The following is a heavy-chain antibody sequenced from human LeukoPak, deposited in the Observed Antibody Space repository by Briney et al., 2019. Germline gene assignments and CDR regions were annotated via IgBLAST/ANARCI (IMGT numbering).Heavy chain of an antibody. D-gene: IGHD3-22*01. CDR3: ARDIRGSSGYYDY. CDR1: GGTFSSYA. Sequence: SVKVSCKASGGTFSSYAISWVRQAPGQGLEWMGGIIPIFGTANYAQKFQGRVTMTRDTSTSTVYMELSSLRSEDTAVYYCARDIRGSSGYYDYWGQGTLVTVSS. CDR2: IIPIFGTA. J-gene: IGHJ4*02. V-gene: IGHV1-69*05.